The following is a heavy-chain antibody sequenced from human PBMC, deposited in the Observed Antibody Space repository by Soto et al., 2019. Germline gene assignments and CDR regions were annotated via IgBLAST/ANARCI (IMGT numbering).Heavy chain of an antibody. V-gene: IGHV5-51*01. CDR3: ATQPYSSGSGPGNSMAPYYFDY. J-gene: IGHJ4*02. Sequence: GESLKISCKGSGYSFTNYWIGWVRQMPGKGLEWMGIIYPGYSDTRYSPSFQGQVTISADKSISTAYLQWSSLKASDTAIYYCATQPYSSGSGPGNSMAPYYFDYWGQGTLVTVSS. CDR1: GYSFTNYW. CDR2: IYPGYSDT. D-gene: IGHD6-19*01.